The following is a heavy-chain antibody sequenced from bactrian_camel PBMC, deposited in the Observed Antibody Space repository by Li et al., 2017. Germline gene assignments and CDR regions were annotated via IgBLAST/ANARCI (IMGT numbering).Heavy chain of an antibody. V-gene: IGHV3S54*01. CDR2: IYTGDGIT. Sequence: HVQLVESGGGSVQAGGSLTLSCAASGGTASTNAMAWFRQAPGREREAVASIYTGDGITGYVDSVKGRFTISQDAFKGTIYLEMDALKPEDTATYYCAAGDRSYGDSCRNKYWGQGTQVTVS. J-gene: IGHJ4*01. D-gene: IGHD3*01. CDR1: GGTASTNA. CDR3: AAGDRSYGDSCRNKY.